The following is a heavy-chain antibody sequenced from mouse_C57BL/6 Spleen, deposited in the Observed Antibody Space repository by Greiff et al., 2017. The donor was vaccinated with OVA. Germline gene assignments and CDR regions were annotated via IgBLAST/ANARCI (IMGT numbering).Heavy chain of an antibody. CDR3: ARSSAYFDY. J-gene: IGHJ2*01. CDR2: IRNKANGYTT. V-gene: IGHV7-3*01. Sequence: DVKLVESGGGLVQPGGSLSLSCAASGFTFTDYYMSWVRQPPGKALEWLGFIRNKANGYTTEYSASVKGRFTISRDNSQSILYLQMNALGAEDSATYYCARSSAYFDYWGQGTTLTVSS. D-gene: IGHD1-1*01. CDR1: GFTFTDYY.